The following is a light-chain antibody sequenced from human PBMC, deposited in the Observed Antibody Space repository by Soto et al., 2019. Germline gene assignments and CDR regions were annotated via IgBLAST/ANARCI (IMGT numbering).Light chain of an antibody. Sequence: EIVLTQSPDTLSLSPGERVTLYCRANQSVTNSYLAWYQQKFGQTPRLLIYGASTRATGIPDRFSGSGSGTDFTLTVTRLEPEDLAVYYCQQYGSSPATFGQGTRLEIK. CDR2: GAS. CDR1: QSVTNSY. CDR3: QQYGSSPAT. J-gene: IGKJ5*01. V-gene: IGKV3-20*01.